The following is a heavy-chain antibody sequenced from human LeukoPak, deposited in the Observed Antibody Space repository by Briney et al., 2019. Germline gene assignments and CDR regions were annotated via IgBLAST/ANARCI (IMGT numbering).Heavy chain of an antibody. Sequence: GGSLRLSCAASGFTFSSYWMHWVRQAPGKGLVWVSRINTDGSSTGYADSVKGRFTISRDNAKNTLYLQMNSLRAEDTAVYYCARDTAIVGAPTYRDYWGQGTLVTVSS. J-gene: IGHJ4*02. CDR1: GFTFSSYW. CDR2: INTDGSST. V-gene: IGHV3-74*01. CDR3: ARDTAIVGAPTYRDY. D-gene: IGHD1-26*01.